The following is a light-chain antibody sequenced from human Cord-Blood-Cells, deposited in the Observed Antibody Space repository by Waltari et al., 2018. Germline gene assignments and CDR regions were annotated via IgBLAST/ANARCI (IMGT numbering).Light chain of an antibody. J-gene: IGLJ2*01. Sequence: SYELTQPPSVSVSPGQTARITCSGDALPKQYAYWYQQKPGQAPVPGISKDSERPSGIPERCSGSSSGTTGTLTSSGVQAEDEADYYCQSADSSGTVVFGGGTKLTVL. V-gene: IGLV3-25*02. CDR1: ALPKQY. CDR2: KDS. CDR3: QSADSSGTVV.